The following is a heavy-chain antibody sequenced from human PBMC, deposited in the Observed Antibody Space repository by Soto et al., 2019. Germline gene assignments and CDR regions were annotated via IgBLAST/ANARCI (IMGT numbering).Heavy chain of an antibody. CDR3: VRDGTKTLRDWFDP. J-gene: IGHJ5*02. D-gene: IGHD1-1*01. CDR2: IYATGTT. V-gene: IGHV4-4*07. CDR1: GASISGFY. Sequence: SGTLSHTCTVSGASISGFYGSWIRKSAGKGLEWIGRIYATGTTDYNPSLKSRVMMSVDTSKKQFSMKLRSVTAADTAVYYCVRDGTKTLRDWFDPWGQGISVTVSS.